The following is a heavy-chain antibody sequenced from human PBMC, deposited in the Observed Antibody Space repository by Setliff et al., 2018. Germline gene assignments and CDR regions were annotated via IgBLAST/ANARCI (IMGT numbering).Heavy chain of an antibody. D-gene: IGHD1-1*01. CDR1: GISITSGHY. J-gene: IGHJ3*01. Sequence: SETLSLTCDVSGISITSGHYWGWIRQPPGRGLEWIATIYHRGRTYYNPSLDSRVTISLDTSKNQYSLRLRSVTAADTAVYYCASPRRDDLDTPFDAFDLWGQGTKVT. V-gene: IGHV4-38-2*01. CDR3: ASPRRDDLDTPFDAFDL. CDR2: IYHRGRT.